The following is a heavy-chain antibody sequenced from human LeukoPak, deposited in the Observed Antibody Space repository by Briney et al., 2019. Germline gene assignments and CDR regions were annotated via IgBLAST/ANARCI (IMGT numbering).Heavy chain of an antibody. V-gene: IGHV1-2*02. CDR1: GYTFTGYY. D-gene: IGHD6-6*01. CDR3: ARVLSIAAPRMMGY. Sequence: GASVKVSCKASGYTFTGYYMHWVRQAPGQGLEWMGWINPNSGGTNYAQKFQSRVTMTRDTSISTAYMELSRLRSDDTAVYYCARVLSIAAPRMMGYWGQGTLVTVSS. CDR2: INPNSGGT. J-gene: IGHJ4*02.